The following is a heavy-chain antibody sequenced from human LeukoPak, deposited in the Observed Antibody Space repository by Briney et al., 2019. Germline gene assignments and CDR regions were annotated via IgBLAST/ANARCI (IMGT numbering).Heavy chain of an antibody. CDR1: GGSFSGYY. CDR3: ARDRSMSSWNADGAFDI. Sequence: SETLSLTCAVYGGSFSGYYWSWIRQPPGKGLEWIGEINHSGSTNYNPSLKSRVTISVDTSKNQFSLKLSSVTAADTAVYYCARDRSMSSWNADGAFDIWGQGTMVTVSS. J-gene: IGHJ3*02. V-gene: IGHV4-34*01. D-gene: IGHD6-13*01. CDR2: INHSGST.